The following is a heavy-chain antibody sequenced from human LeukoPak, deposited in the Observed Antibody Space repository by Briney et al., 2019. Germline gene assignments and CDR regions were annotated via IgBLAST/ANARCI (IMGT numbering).Heavy chain of an antibody. J-gene: IGHJ5*02. Sequence: GRSLRLSCAASGFTFSSYGMHWVRQAPGKGLEWGAVISYDGSNKYYADSVKGRFTISRDNSKNTLYLQMNSLRAEDTAVYYCAKEPRDGYNYVPWGQGTLVTVSS. CDR2: ISYDGSNK. CDR3: AKEPRDGYNYVP. V-gene: IGHV3-30*18. D-gene: IGHD5-24*01. CDR1: GFTFSSYG.